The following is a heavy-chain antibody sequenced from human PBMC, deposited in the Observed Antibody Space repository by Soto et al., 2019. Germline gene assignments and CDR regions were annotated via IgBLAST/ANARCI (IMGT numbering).Heavy chain of an antibody. Sequence: ASVKVSCKASGYTFTSYGISWARQAPGQGLEWMGWISAYNGNANYAQKLQGRVTMTTDTSTSTAYMELRSLRSDDTAVYYCARGSTGHYDYVWGTPTYAFDIWGQGTMVTVSS. CDR3: ARGSTGHYDYVWGTPTYAFDI. V-gene: IGHV1-18*04. D-gene: IGHD3-16*01. CDR2: ISAYNGNA. CDR1: GYTFTSYG. J-gene: IGHJ3*02.